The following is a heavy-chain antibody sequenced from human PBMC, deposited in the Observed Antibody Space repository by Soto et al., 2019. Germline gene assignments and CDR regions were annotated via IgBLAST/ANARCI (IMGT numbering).Heavy chain of an antibody. J-gene: IGHJ4*02. Sequence: SETLSLTCTVSGGSISSGGYYWNWIRQHPGKGLEWIGNIYYSGSTYYNPSLKSRVTISMDTSKNQFSLNLRSVTAADTAVYYCAFRYDYRFYWGQGTLVPVSS. D-gene: IGHD4-4*01. CDR3: AFRYDYRFY. CDR2: IYYSGST. CDR1: GGSISSGGYY. V-gene: IGHV4-31*03.